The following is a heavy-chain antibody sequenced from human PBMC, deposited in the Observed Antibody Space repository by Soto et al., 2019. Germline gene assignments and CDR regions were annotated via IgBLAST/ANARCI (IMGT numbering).Heavy chain of an antibody. V-gene: IGHV4-59*08. J-gene: IGHJ4*02. Sequence: QVQLQESGPGLVKPSETLSLTCTVSGGSISSYYWSWIRQPPGKGLEWIGYIYYSGSTNYNPSLKSRGTISVYTSENQVSLKLSCVTAADTAVYYCARRYGYSFDYWGQGTLVTVSS. CDR2: IYYSGST. CDR3: ARRYGYSFDY. D-gene: IGHD1-1*01. CDR1: GGSISSYY.